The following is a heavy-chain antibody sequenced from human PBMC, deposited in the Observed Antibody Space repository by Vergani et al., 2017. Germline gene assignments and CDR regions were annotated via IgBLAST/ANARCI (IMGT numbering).Heavy chain of an antibody. D-gene: IGHD3-9*01. CDR1: GYSFTSYW. CDR3: ASLSFAAWGRSAANDIIDY. J-gene: IGHJ4*02. Sequence: EVQLVQSGAEVKKPGESLKISCKGSGYSFTSYWIGWVRQMPGKGLEWMGIIYPGESDTRYSPSFQGQVTISADKSISTAYLQWSSLKASDTAMYYCASLSFAAWGRSAANDIIDYWGQGTLVTVSS. V-gene: IGHV5-51*03. CDR2: IYPGESDT.